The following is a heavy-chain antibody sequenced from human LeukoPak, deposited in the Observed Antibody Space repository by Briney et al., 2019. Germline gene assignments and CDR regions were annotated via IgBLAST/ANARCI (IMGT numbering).Heavy chain of an antibody. V-gene: IGHV3-15*01. J-gene: IGHJ4*02. D-gene: IGHD2-8*02. CDR2: ITSKSAGGTV. Sequence: GGSLRLSCAGSGFTFSDAWMSWVRQAPGKGLEWVGRITSKSAGGTVDYSAPVKGRFTISRDDSNNMLDLQMSSLKTEDTAIYYCTSYGTSAWWCAHWGQGTLVTVSS. CDR1: GFTFSDAW. CDR3: TSYGTSAWWCAH.